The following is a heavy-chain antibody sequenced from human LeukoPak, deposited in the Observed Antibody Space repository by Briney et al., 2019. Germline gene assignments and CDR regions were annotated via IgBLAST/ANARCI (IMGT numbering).Heavy chain of an antibody. CDR3: ASISEVWSGYYIVHHDY. Sequence: GASVKVSCKTSGYTFTDCYMHWVRQAPGQGREWMGRINPNSGDTNYAQKFLGRVTMTRDTSISTAYMELSSLTSDDTAVYYCASISEVWSGYYIVHHDYWGQGTLVTVSS. V-gene: IGHV1-2*02. J-gene: IGHJ4*02. D-gene: IGHD3-3*01. CDR2: INPNSGDT. CDR1: GYTFTDCY.